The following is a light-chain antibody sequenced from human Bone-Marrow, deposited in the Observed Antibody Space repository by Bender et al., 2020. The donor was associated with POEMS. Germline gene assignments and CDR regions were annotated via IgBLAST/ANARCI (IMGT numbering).Light chain of an antibody. CDR1: NSDVGGYNY. Sequence: QSALTQPASVSGSPGQSIAISCTGTNSDVGGYNYVSWYQQHPGKAPILLIYEANKRPSGVSIRFSGSKSGNTASLTISGLQAEDEADYYCCSYAGGVDVIFGGGTKLTVL. CDR2: EAN. CDR3: CSYAGGVDVI. J-gene: IGLJ2*01. V-gene: IGLV2-23*01.